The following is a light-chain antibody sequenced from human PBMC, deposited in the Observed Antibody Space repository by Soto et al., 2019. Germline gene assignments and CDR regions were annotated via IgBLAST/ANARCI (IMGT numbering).Light chain of an antibody. Sequence: QSAVTQPASVSGSPGQSITISCTGTSSDVGGYNYVSWYQQHPGKAPKLMIYDVSNRPSGVSNRFSGSKSGNTASLTISGLQAEDEADYYCSSYTSSSTEVVFGGGTQLTVL. CDR2: DVS. J-gene: IGLJ2*01. V-gene: IGLV2-14*01. CDR3: SSYTSSSTEVV. CDR1: SSDVGGYNY.